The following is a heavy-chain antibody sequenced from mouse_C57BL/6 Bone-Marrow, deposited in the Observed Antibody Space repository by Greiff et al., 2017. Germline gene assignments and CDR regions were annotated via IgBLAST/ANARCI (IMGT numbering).Heavy chain of an antibody. D-gene: IGHD2-5*01. CDR1: GFTFSDYG. CDR3: ARGYSNCVGGAMDY. CDR2: ISSGSSTI. J-gene: IGHJ4*01. V-gene: IGHV5-17*01. Sequence: EVQLVESGGGLVKPGGSLKLSCAASGFTFSDYGMHWVRPAPEKGLEWVAYISSGSSTIYYAATVKGRFTISRDTATNTLFLQMTSLRSEATAMYYWARGYSNCVGGAMDYWGQGTSVTVSS.